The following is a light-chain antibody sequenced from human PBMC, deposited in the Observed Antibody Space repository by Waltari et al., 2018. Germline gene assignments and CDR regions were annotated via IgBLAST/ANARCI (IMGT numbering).Light chain of an antibody. CDR1: SSNIGSNH. Sequence: QSVLTQPPSASGTHGQRVTISCSGSSSNIGSNHVYWYQQIPGMAPTLLIYRNDQRPSGVPDLFAGSKSGSSASLAISGLRSDDEADYYCGAWDDSLSGHYVFGTGTKVTVL. V-gene: IGLV1-47*01. J-gene: IGLJ1*01. CDR3: GAWDDSLSGHYV. CDR2: RND.